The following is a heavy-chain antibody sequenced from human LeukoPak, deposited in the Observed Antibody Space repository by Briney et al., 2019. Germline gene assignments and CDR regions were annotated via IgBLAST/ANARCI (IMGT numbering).Heavy chain of an antibody. CDR3: ARDNYYEGAFDV. J-gene: IGHJ3*01. D-gene: IGHD3-22*01. CDR1: GGSISSYY. V-gene: IGHV4-59*01. Sequence: SETLSLTCTVSGGSISSYYWSWIRQPPGKGLEWIGYIYYSGSTNYNPSLKSRVTISLDASKNQFSLKLSSVTAADTAVYYCARDNYYEGAFDVWGQGTMVTVSS. CDR2: IYYSGST.